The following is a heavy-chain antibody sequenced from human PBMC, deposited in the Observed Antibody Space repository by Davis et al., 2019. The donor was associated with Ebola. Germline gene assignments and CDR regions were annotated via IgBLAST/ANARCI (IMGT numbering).Heavy chain of an antibody. J-gene: IGHJ6*02. CDR3: ARGKVSNYVPYYYYGMDV. CDR1: GGSISSSSYY. D-gene: IGHD4-11*01. CDR2: INHSGST. Sequence: SETLSLTCTVSGGSISSSSYYWGWIRQPPGKGLEWIGEINHSGSTNYNPSLKSRVTISVDTSKNPFSLKLSSVTAADTAVYYCARGKVSNYVPYYYYGMDVWGQGTTVTVSS. V-gene: IGHV4-39*07.